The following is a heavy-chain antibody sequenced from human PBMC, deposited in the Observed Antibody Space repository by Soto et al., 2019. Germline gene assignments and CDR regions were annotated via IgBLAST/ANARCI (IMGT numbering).Heavy chain of an antibody. CDR2: FYPERGEA. CDR3: ATRDGSGGRGGSECYES. V-gene: IGHV1-24*01. CDR1: CNPDTELF. J-gene: IGHJ5*01. Sequence: SSVKVFWKDFCNPDTELFLQWGRPAPGKRHEWMGGFYPERGEANYAQKFQGRGTMPGDTSSGTSYMELSSLRSDDTAVYSCATRDGSGGRGGSECYESWGRGAVVTVAS. D-gene: IGHD2-21*01.